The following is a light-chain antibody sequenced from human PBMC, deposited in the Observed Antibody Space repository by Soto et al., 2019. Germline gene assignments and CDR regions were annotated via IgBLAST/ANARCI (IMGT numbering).Light chain of an antibody. CDR1: SSNIGSHY. CDR3: SAWDDSLREV. J-gene: IGLJ2*01. CDR2: RNN. Sequence: QSVLTQPPSASGTPGQRVTISCSGSSSNIGSHYVYWYQQLPGTAPKLLIYRNNQRPSGVPDRFSGSKSGTSASLAISGLRSEAEADYYCSAWDDSLREVFGGGTKLTVL. V-gene: IGLV1-47*01.